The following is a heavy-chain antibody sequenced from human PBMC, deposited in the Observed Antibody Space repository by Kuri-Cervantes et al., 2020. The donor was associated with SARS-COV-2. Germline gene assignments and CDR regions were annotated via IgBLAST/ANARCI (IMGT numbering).Heavy chain of an antibody. V-gene: IGHV3-73*01. CDR3: ARDMGGGYSYGSEDY. Sequence: GGSLRLSCEVSGFLFSASAIHWVRQGSGKGLEWVGRVRGKANNYATAYAASVKGRFTISRDNAKNSLYLQMNSLRAEDTAVYYCARDMGGGYSYGSEDYWGQGTLVTVSS. J-gene: IGHJ4*02. CDR1: GFLFSASA. D-gene: IGHD5-18*01. CDR2: VRGKANNYAT.